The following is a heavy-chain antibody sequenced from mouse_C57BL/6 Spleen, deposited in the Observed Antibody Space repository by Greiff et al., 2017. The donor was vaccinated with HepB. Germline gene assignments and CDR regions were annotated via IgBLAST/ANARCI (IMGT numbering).Heavy chain of an antibody. V-gene: IGHV5-9*01. CDR1: GFTFSSYT. J-gene: IGHJ3*01. CDR3: ARQGALYDYWAWFAY. Sequence: EVKLVESGGGLVKPGGSLKLSCAASGFTFSSYTMSWVRQTPEKRLEWVATISGGGGNTYYPDSVKGRFTISRDNAKNTLYLHMSSLRSEDTALYYCARQGALYDYWAWFAYWGQGTLVTVSA. CDR2: ISGGGGNT. D-gene: IGHD2-4*01.